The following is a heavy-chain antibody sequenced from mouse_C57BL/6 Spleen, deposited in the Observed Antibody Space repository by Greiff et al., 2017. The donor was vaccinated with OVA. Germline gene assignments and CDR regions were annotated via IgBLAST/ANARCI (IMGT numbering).Heavy chain of an antibody. V-gene: IGHV1-81*01. D-gene: IGHD3-2*02. CDR2: IYPRSGNT. Sequence: LQESGAELARPGASVKLSCKASGYTFTSYGISWVKQRTGQGLEWIGEIYPRSGNTYYNEKFKGKATLTADKSSSTAYMELRSLTSEDSAVYFCARKEPTAQATDYWGQGTTLTVSS. CDR1: GYTFTSYG. J-gene: IGHJ2*01. CDR3: ARKEPTAQATDY.